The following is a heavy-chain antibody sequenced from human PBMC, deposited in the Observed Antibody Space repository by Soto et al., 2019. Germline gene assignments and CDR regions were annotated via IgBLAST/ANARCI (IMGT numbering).Heavy chain of an antibody. D-gene: IGHD4-4*01. J-gene: IGHJ4*02. CDR1: GYTFSNEA. V-gene: IGHV1-18*01. Sequence: APVKVSTKASGYTFSNEAITWMRQAPRPVLEWMGWVSAYNRNTNYAQKVKGGVTMNTDTSTSTAYMEEGRLTYDDTAVSFCARASRYYCNYLMYWGQGTPGAVSS. CDR2: VSAYNRNT. CDR3: ARASRYYCNYLMY.